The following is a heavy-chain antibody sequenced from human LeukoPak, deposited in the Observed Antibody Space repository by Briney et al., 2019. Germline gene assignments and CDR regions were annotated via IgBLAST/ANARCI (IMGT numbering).Heavy chain of an antibody. CDR2: MKYDGSEK. D-gene: IGHD6-13*01. J-gene: IGHJ4*02. Sequence: GGSLRLSCAGSGFSFSVRYMTWVRQAPGKGMEWVANMKYDGSEKNYVDSVKGRFTISRDNAKNSLYLQMNSLRAEDTAVYYCARDIEAAGLFLDYWGQGTLVTVSS. CDR1: GFSFSVRY. V-gene: IGHV3-7*01. CDR3: ARDIEAAGLFLDY.